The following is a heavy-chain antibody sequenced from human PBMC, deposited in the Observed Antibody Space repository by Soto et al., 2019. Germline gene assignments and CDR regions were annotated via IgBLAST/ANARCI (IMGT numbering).Heavy chain of an antibody. CDR1: GFTFSSYG. V-gene: IGHV3-33*06. D-gene: IGHD3-3*01. Sequence: GVLPLSCAASGFTFSSYGLHSVHQTPGKGLEWVAVIWYDGSNKYYADSVKGRFTISRDNSKNTMYLQMNSLRAEDTAVYYFAKSADYDFWSTSEAFDYWVKGTLVTVSS. CDR3: AKSADYDFWSTSEAFDY. CDR2: IWYDGSNK. J-gene: IGHJ4*02.